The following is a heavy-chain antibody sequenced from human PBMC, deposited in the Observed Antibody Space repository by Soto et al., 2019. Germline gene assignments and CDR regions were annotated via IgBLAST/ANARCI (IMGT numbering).Heavy chain of an antibody. CDR2: IYYSGST. V-gene: IGHV4-31*03. D-gene: IGHD6-6*01. Sequence: SETLSLTCTVSGGSISSGGYYWSWIRQHPGKGLEWIGYIYYSGSTYYNPSLKSRVTISVDTSKNQFSLKLSSVTAADTAVYYCARDLRQLVRKGSYNWFDPWGQGTLVTVSS. J-gene: IGHJ5*02. CDR1: GGSISSGGYY. CDR3: ARDLRQLVRKGSYNWFDP.